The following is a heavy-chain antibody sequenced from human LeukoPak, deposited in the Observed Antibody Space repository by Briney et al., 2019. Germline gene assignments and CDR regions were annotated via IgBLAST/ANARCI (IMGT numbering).Heavy chain of an antibody. CDR1: GYTFTGYY. Sequence: ASVKVSCKASGYTFTGYYMHWVRQAPGQGLEWMGWINPNSGGTNYAQKFQGRVTMTRDTSISTAYMELSRLRSDDTAVYYCARGGPSGRYYDSSGPYYYYYMDVWGKGTTVTVSS. CDR3: ARGGPSGRYYDSSGPYYYYYMDV. D-gene: IGHD3-22*01. J-gene: IGHJ6*03. CDR2: INPNSGGT. V-gene: IGHV1-2*02.